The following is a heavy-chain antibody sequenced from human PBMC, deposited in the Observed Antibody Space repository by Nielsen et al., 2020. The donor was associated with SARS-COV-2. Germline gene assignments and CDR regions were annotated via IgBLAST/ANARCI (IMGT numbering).Heavy chain of an antibody. CDR3: ARDDFGAGTGMDV. Sequence: SVKVSCKASGGSFSNHALSWVRRAPGHGLEWMGGIVPKYDTTSYAQKFQGRFTITADESTSTAYLEVSSLTSEDTAVYYCARDDFGAGTGMDVWGQGTTVTVSS. V-gene: IGHV1-69*13. CDR2: IVPKYDTT. CDR1: GGSFSNHA. J-gene: IGHJ6*02. D-gene: IGHD3-10*01.